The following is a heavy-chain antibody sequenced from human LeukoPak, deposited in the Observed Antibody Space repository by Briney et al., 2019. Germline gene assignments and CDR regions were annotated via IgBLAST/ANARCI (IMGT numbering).Heavy chain of an antibody. V-gene: IGHV3-74*01. CDR2: INSDGSST. J-gene: IGHJ6*02. CDR3: ARALWFGDPDYGMDV. CDR1: GFTFDDYA. D-gene: IGHD3-10*01. Sequence: GSLRLSCAASGFTFDDYAMHWVRQAPGKGLVWVSRINSDGSSTSYADSVKGRFTISRDNAKNTLYLQMNSLRAEDTAVYYCARALWFGDPDYGMDVWGQGTTVTVSS.